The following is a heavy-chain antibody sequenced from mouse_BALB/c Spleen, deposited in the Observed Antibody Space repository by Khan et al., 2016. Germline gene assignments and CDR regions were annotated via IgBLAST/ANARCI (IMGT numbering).Heavy chain of an antibody. J-gene: IGHJ3*01. CDR1: GYTFTNYG. V-gene: IGHV9-3-1*01. CDR3: ARSQTARATRFAY. D-gene: IGHD3-2*01. CDR2: INTYTGEP. Sequence: QIQLVQSGPELKKPGETVKISCKASGYTFTNYGMNWVKQAPGKGLKWMGWINTYTGEPTYADDFKGRFAFSLETSASTASLQINNLKNEDTATXFCARSQTARATRFAYWGQGTLITVSA.